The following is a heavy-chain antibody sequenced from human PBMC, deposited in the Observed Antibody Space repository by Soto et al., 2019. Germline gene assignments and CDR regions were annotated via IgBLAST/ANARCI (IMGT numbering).Heavy chain of an antibody. Sequence: SETLSLTCTVSGDSIRSAGHYWSWIRQHPGKGLEWIGYIYYTGSTYYNPSLKSRVSISLDTSQNQFSLKLTSVTAADTAVYYCARSGASGIIITSKWFDPWGQGTLVTVYS. V-gene: IGHV4-31*03. J-gene: IGHJ5*02. D-gene: IGHD1-1*01. CDR1: GDSIRSAGHY. CDR3: ARSGASGIIITSKWFDP. CDR2: IYYTGST.